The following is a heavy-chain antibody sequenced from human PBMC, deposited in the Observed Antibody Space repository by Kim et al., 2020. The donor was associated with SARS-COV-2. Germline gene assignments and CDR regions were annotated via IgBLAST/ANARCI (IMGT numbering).Heavy chain of an antibody. CDR3: ARATDYGDYFWRY. V-gene: IGHV7-4-1*02. Sequence: YAQGFTGRFFFSLDTSVSTAYLQISSLKAEDTAVYYCARATDYGDYFWRYWGQGTLVTVSS. J-gene: IGHJ4*02. D-gene: IGHD4-17*01.